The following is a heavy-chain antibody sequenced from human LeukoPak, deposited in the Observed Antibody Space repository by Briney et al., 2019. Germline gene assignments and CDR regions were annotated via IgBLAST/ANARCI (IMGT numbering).Heavy chain of an antibody. CDR2: IYYSGST. CDR1: GGSISSSSYY. Sequence: SETLSLTCTVSGGSISSSSYYWGWIRQPPGKGLEWIGSIYYSGSTYYNPSLKSRVTISVDTSKNQFSPKLSSVTAADTAVYYCARRIQLWLRPSWFDPWGQGTLVTVSS. CDR3: ARRIQLWLRPSWFDP. D-gene: IGHD5-18*01. V-gene: IGHV4-39*01. J-gene: IGHJ5*02.